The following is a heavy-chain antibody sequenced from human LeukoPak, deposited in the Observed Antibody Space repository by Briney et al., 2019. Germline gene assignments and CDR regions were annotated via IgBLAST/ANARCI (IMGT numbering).Heavy chain of an antibody. J-gene: IGHJ6*03. Sequence: GGSLRLSCAASGFTFSSYGMHWVRQAPGKGLEWVAFISYDGSNKYYADSVKGRFTISRDNSKNTLYLQMNSLRAEDTAVYYCARDQALKGMATIRGGYYMDVWGKGTTVTVSS. D-gene: IGHD5-24*01. V-gene: IGHV3-30*19. CDR1: GFTFSSYG. CDR3: ARDQALKGMATIRGGYYMDV. CDR2: ISYDGSNK.